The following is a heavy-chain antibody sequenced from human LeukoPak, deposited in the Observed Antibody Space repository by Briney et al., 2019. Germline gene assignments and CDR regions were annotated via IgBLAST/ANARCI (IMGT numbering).Heavy chain of an antibody. J-gene: IGHJ4*02. CDR1: RFTFSSYA. CDR2: ISETGGTT. Sequence: PGGSLRLSCAASRFTFSSYALSWVRQAPGKGLEWVSGISETGGTTFYADSVKGRFTITRDNSKNTLYVQMNSLRGDDTAIYYCAKDYGPKQLVFFDSWGQGTQVTVSS. D-gene: IGHD6-13*01. CDR3: AKDYGPKQLVFFDS. V-gene: IGHV3-23*01.